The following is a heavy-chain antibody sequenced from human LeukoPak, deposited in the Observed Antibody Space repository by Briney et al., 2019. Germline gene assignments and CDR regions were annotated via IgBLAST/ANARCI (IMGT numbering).Heavy chain of an antibody. CDR1: GGTFSSYA. V-gene: IGHV1-69*05. D-gene: IGHD6-19*01. CDR2: IIPTFGTA. J-gene: IGHJ3*02. Sequence: SVKVSCKASGGTFSSYAISWVRQAPGQGLEWMGGIIPTFGTANYAQKFQGRVTITTDESTSTAYMELSSLRSEDTAVYYCARDHQGSGWQAHGAFDIWGQGTMVTVSS. CDR3: ARDHQGSGWQAHGAFDI.